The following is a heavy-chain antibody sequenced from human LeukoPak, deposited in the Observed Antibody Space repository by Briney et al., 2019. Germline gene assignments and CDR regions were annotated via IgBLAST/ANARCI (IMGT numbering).Heavy chain of an antibody. V-gene: IGHV1-2*02. CDR3: ARDGNIYGSGRGYLDV. CDR2: INPNSGGT. D-gene: IGHD3-10*01. J-gene: IGHJ6*03. CDR1: GYTFTGYY. Sequence: VASVKVSCKASGYTFTGYYMHWVRRAPGQGLEWVGWINPNSGGTNYAQKFQGRVTMTRDTSISTAYMELSRLGSDDTAVYYCARDGNIYGSGRGYLDVWGKGTTVTVSS.